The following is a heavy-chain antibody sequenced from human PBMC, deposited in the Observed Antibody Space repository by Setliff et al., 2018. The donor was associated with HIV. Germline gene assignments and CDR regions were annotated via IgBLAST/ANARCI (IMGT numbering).Heavy chain of an antibody. V-gene: IGHV4-38-2*01. CDR1: GYSISSGYY. CDR3: ASTGYSSGWSFDY. J-gene: IGHJ4*02. D-gene: IGHD6-19*01. Sequence: ASETLSLTCGVSGYSISSGYYWGWIRQPPGKGLEWIGSIYHNGITYYNPSLKSRVTISVNTSKNQFSLKLSSVTAAYTAVYYCASTGYSSGWSFDYWGQGTLVTVSS. CDR2: IYHNGIT.